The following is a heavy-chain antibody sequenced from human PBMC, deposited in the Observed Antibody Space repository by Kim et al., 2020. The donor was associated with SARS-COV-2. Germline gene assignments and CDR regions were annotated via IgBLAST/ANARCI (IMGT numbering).Heavy chain of an antibody. J-gene: IGHJ4*02. Sequence: DSVKGRYTISIDNSKNTQYLQMNSLGAEDTAVYYCAREKIQLWFAAFDYWGQGTLVTVSS. D-gene: IGHD5-18*01. CDR3: AREKIQLWFAAFDY. V-gene: IGHV3-30*01.